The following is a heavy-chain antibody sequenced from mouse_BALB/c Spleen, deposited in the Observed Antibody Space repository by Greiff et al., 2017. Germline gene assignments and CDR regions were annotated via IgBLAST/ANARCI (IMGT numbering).Heavy chain of an antibody. Sequence: EVQLQQSGAELVRSGASVKLSCTASGFNIKDYYMHWVKQRPEQGLEWIGWIDPENGATDYAPKFQGKATMTADTSSNTAYLQLSSLTSEDTAFYYCNPIYDSYLYAFDYWGQGTSVTVAS. V-gene: IGHV14-4*02. J-gene: IGHJ4*01. CDR2: IDPENGAT. CDR3: NPIYDSYLYAFDY. CDR1: GFNIKDYY. D-gene: IGHD2-3*01.